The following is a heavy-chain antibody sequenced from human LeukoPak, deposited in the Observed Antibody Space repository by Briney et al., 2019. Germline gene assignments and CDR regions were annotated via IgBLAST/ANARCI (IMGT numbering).Heavy chain of an antibody. CDR3: ARDGGYSSTFGWFDP. J-gene: IGHJ5*02. CDR2: INPNSGGT. D-gene: IGHD6-13*01. V-gene: IGHV1-2*02. Sequence: GASVKVSCKASGYTFTGYYMHWVRQAPGQGLEWMGWINPNSGGTNYAQKFQGRVTMTRDTSISTAYMELSRLRSDDTAVYYCARDGGYSSTFGWFDPWGQGTLVTVSS. CDR1: GYTFTGYY.